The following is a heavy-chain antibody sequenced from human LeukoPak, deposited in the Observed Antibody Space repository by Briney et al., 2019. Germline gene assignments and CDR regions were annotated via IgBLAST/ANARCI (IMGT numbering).Heavy chain of an antibody. Sequence: GGSLRLSCAASGFTFSSYWMSWVRQAPGKGLEWVANIKQDESEKYYVDSVKGRFTISRDNAKNSLYLQMNSLRAEDTAVYYCARDAVIGAYYYYYMDVWGKGTTVTVSS. CDR1: GFTFSSYW. CDR2: IKQDESEK. V-gene: IGHV3-7*01. D-gene: IGHD2/OR15-2a*01. J-gene: IGHJ6*03. CDR3: ARDAVIGAYYYYYMDV.